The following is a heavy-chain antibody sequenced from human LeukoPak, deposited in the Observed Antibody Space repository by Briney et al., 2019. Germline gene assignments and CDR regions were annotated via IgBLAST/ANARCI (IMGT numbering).Heavy chain of an antibody. CDR2: ISSSGSTI. Sequence: GGSLRLSCAASGFTFSDHYMSWIRQAPGKGLEWVSYISSSGSTIYYADSVKGRFTISRDNAKNSLYLQMNSLRAEDTAVYYCASYYDSSGYFHYWGQGTLVTVSS. D-gene: IGHD3-22*01. CDR3: ASYYDSSGYFHY. CDR1: GFTFSDHY. V-gene: IGHV3-11*01. J-gene: IGHJ4*02.